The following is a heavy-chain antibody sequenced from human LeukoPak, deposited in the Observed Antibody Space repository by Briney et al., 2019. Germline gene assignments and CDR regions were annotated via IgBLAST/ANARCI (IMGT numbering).Heavy chain of an antibody. D-gene: IGHD3-10*01. CDR2: IYHSGST. V-gene: IGHV4-30-2*01. Sequence: SETLSLTCAVSGGSISSGGSSWSWIRQPPGKGLERIGYIYHSGSTYYNPSLKSRVTISVDRSKNQFSLKLSSVTAADTAVYYCARMVWGSGSYPYWFDPWGQGTLVTVSS. CDR3: ARMVWGSGSYPYWFDP. J-gene: IGHJ5*02. CDR1: GGSISSGGSS.